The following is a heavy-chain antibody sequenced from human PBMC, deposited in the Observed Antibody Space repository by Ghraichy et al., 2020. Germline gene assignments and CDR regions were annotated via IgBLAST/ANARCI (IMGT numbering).Heavy chain of an antibody. Sequence: LSLTCAASGFTFSSYWMSWVRQAPGKGLEWVANIKQDGSEKYYVDSVKGRFTISRDNAKNSLYLQMNSLRAEDTAVYYCARHALYWGRPQASHNWFDPWGQGTLVTVSS. CDR3: ARHALYWGRPQASHNWFDP. CDR2: IKQDGSEK. D-gene: IGHD2-21*01. J-gene: IGHJ5*02. CDR1: GFTFSSYW. V-gene: IGHV3-7*01.